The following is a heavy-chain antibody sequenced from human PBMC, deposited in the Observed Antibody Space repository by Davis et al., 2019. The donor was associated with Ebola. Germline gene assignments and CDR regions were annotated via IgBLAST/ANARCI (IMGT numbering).Heavy chain of an antibody. CDR3: AKLPNSGSAAAFDI. V-gene: IGHV3-30*18. D-gene: IGHD1-26*01. J-gene: IGHJ3*02. CDR1: GFTFSSYG. Sequence: PGGSLRLSCAASGFTFSSYGMHWVRQAPGKGLEWVAVISYDGSNKYYADSVKGRFTISRDNSKNTLYLQMNSLRAEDTAVYYCAKLPNSGSAAAFDIWGQGTMVTVSS. CDR2: ISYDGSNK.